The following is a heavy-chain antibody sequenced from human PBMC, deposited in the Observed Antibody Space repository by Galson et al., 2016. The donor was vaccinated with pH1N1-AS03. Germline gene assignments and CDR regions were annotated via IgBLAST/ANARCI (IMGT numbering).Heavy chain of an antibody. V-gene: IGHV5-51*01. D-gene: IGHD2-2*01. J-gene: IGHJ6*02. CDR2: IYPVDSDT. CDR3: ARHREYQVLSSAMDV. Sequence: QSGAEVKKPGESLQISCKGSGYSFTNHWIAWVRQMPGKGLEWMGFIYPVDSDTRYSPSFQGQVAIPAVKSVTTASLQWSSLKPSDTAIYYCARHREYQVLSSAMDVWGQGTTVTVSS. CDR1: GYSFTNHW.